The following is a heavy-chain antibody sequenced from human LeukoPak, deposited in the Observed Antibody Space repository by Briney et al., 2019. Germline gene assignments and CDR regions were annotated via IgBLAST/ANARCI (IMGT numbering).Heavy chain of an antibody. V-gene: IGHV4-39*07. CDR3: ARVAAVAGTRYFDY. D-gene: IGHD6-19*01. J-gene: IGHJ4*02. CDR1: SGSISSDSYY. CDR2: FYYSGST. Sequence: PSETLSLTCTVSSGSISSDSYYWGWVRQPPGKALEWIGSFYYSGSTYYNPSLKSRVTISVDTSKNQFSLKLSSVTAADTAVYYCARVAAVAGTRYFDYWGQGTLVTVSS.